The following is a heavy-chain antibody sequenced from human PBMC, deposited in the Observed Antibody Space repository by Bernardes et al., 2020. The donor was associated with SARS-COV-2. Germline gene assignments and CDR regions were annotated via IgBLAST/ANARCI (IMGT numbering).Heavy chain of an antibody. CDR3: AKVGAPEILTGHTNY. CDR2: ISNDGSNK. Sequence: GGSLRLSCAASGFTFSNYGMHWVRQAPGKGLEWVAVISNDGSNKYYADSVKGRFTISRDNSENTLYLQMNSLRAEDTALYYCAKVGAPEILTGHTNYWGQGTLVTGSS. CDR1: GFTFSNYG. J-gene: IGHJ4*02. D-gene: IGHD3-9*01. V-gene: IGHV3-30*18.